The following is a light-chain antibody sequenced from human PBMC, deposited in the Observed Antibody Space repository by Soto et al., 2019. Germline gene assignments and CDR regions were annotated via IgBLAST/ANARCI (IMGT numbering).Light chain of an antibody. J-gene: IGKJ1*01. Sequence: IHITPSTSTLSASVGDRVTITWRASQSISSWLAWYQQKPGKAPKLLIYDASSLESGVPSRFSGSGSGTEFTLTISSLQPDDFATYYCQQYNSYSWTFGQGTKVDI. CDR1: QSISSW. V-gene: IGKV1-5*01. CDR3: QQYNSYSWT. CDR2: DAS.